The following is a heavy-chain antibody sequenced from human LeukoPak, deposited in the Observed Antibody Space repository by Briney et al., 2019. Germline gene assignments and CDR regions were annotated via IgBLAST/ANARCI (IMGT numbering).Heavy chain of an antibody. CDR1: GFIFSNAW. D-gene: IGHD2/OR15-2a*01. CDR2: IKSKTDGGTA. CDR3: TTDLHFPWQEAAYYFDY. J-gene: IGHJ4*02. Sequence: PGGSLRLSCAASGFIFSNAWMSWVRQAPGKGLEWVGRIKSKTDGGTADYTAPVKGRFTISRDDSKNTLYLQMNSLKTEDTAVYYCTTDLHFPWQEAAYYFDYWGQGTLVTVSS. V-gene: IGHV3-15*01.